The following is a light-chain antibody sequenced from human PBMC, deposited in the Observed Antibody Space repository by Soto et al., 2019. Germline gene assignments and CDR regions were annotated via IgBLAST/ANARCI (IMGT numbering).Light chain of an antibody. J-gene: IGLJ1*01. Sequence: QSALTQPPSASGSPGQSVTISCTGTSSDVGGYNYVSWYQQHPGKAPKLMIYEVSKRPSGVPDRFSGSKSGNTASLTVSGLHAEDYSDYYCSSYPGSLYVFGAGTKLTVL. CDR2: EVS. V-gene: IGLV2-8*01. CDR3: SSYPGSLYV. CDR1: SSDVGGYNY.